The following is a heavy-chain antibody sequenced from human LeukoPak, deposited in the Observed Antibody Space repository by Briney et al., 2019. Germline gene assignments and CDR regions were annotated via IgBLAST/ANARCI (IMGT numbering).Heavy chain of an antibody. V-gene: IGHV4-61*02. CDR3: ARSIVVVPAAKADAFDI. CDR1: GGSISSGSYY. Sequence: SHTLSLTRTVSGGSISSGSYYWSWIRQPAGKGLEWIGRIYTSGSTNYNPSLKSRVTISVDTSKNQFSLKLSSVTAADTAVYYCARSIVVVPAAKADAFDIWGQGTMVTVSS. J-gene: IGHJ3*02. D-gene: IGHD2-2*01. CDR2: IYTSGST.